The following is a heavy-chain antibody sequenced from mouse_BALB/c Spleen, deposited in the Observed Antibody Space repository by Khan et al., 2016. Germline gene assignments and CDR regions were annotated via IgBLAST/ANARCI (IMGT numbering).Heavy chain of an antibody. J-gene: IGHJ2*01. Sequence: VQLQESGAELARPGASVKMSCKASGYTFTSYTMFWVKQRPGQGLEWIGYIAPRSDYTDYNQKFKDKATLTADKSSTTAYMQLNSLTSEDSAVYYGAREGWLLGYFDYWGQGTTLTVSS. D-gene: IGHD2-3*01. CDR1: GYTFTSYT. V-gene: IGHV1-4*01. CDR3: AREGWLLGYFDY. CDR2: IAPRSDYT.